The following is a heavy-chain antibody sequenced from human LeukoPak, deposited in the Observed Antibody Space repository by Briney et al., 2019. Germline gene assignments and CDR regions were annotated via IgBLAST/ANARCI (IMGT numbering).Heavy chain of an antibody. CDR2: IKSKTDGGTT. J-gene: IGHJ4*02. CDR1: GFTFSNAW. Sequence: PGGSLRLSCAASGFTFSNAWMSWVRQAPGKGLEWVGRIKSKTDGGTTDYAAPVKGRFTISRDNAKNSLCLQMNSLRAEDTAVYYCAGQDLEIAARRTLGYWGQGTLVTVSS. D-gene: IGHD6-6*01. CDR3: AGQDLEIAARRTLGY. V-gene: IGHV3-15*01.